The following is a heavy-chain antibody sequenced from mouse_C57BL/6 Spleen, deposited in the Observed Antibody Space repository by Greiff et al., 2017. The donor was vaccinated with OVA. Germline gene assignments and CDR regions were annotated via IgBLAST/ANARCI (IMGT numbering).Heavy chain of an antibody. CDR2: IWTGGGT. Sequence: VKLMESGPGLVAPSQSLSITCTVSGFSLTSYAISWVRQPPGKGLEWLGVIWTGGGTNYNSALKSRLSISKDNSKSQVFLKMNSLQTDDTARYYCARRRSYYGSSYEGYFDVWGTGTTVTVSS. J-gene: IGHJ1*03. CDR1: GFSLTSYA. V-gene: IGHV2-9-1*01. CDR3: ARRRSYYGSSYEGYFDV. D-gene: IGHD1-1*01.